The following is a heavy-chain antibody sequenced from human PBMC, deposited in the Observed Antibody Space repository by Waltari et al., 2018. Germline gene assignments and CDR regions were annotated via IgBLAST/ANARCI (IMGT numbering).Heavy chain of an antibody. Sequence: QVQLQESGPGLVKPSETLSLTCTVSGYSISSGYYWGWIRQPPGKGLEWIGRNYHSGSTYYNPSLKSRVTISVDTSKNQFSLKLSSVTAADTAVYYCAREFDSTIFGPNYMDVWGKGTTVTISS. CDR1: GYSISSGYY. V-gene: IGHV4-38-2*02. CDR2: NYHSGST. J-gene: IGHJ6*03. D-gene: IGHD3-3*01. CDR3: AREFDSTIFGPNYMDV.